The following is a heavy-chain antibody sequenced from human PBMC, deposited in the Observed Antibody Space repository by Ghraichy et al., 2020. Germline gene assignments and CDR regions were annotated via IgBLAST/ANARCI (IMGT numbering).Heavy chain of an antibody. CDR3: ARKVGYYDFWSGYPDYYGMDV. CDR1: GYTFTSYD. CDR2: MNPNSGNT. V-gene: IGHV1-8*03. Sequence: ASVKVSCKASGYTFTSYDINWVRQATGQGLEWMGWMNPNSGNTGYAQKFQGRVTITRNTSISTAYMELSSLRSEDTAVYYCARKVGYYDFWSGYPDYYGMDVWGQGTTVTVSS. D-gene: IGHD3-3*01. J-gene: IGHJ6*02.